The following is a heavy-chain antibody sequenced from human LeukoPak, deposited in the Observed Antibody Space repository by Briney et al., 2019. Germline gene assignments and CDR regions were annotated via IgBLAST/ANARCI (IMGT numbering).Heavy chain of an antibody. D-gene: IGHD3-3*01. CDR3: ARTNGERITIFGVVTSYYYYMDV. V-gene: IGHV1-2*02. CDR1: GYTFTGYY. CDR2: INPNSGGT. J-gene: IGHJ6*03. Sequence: SVKLSCKASGYTFTGYYMHWVRQAPGQGLEWMGWINPNSGGTNYAQKLQGRVTMTRDTSISTAYMELSRPRSDDTAVYYCARTNGERITIFGVVTSYYYYMDVWGKGTTVTVSS.